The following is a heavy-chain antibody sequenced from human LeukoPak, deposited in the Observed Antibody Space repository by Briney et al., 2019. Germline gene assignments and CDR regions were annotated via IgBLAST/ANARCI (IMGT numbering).Heavy chain of an antibody. CDR2: IRSKAYGATT. V-gene: IGHV3-49*04. Sequence: GGSLRLSCITSGFTFGDYGLSWVRQAPGKGLEWVGFIRSKAYGATTEYAASLEDRFTISRDDSKSIAYLQVNGLKTEDTAVYYCTRILLKWELPGSDAFDIWGEGTMVTVSS. CDR1: GFTFGDYG. D-gene: IGHD1-26*01. CDR3: TRILLKWELPGSDAFDI. J-gene: IGHJ3*02.